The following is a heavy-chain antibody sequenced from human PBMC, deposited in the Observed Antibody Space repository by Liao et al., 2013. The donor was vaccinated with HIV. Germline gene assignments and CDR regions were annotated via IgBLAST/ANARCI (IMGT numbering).Heavy chain of an antibody. CDR1: GGSISSYY. CDR2: VTHSGGT. D-gene: IGHD5-12*01. Sequence: QVQLQESGPGLVKPSETLSLNCTVSGGSISSYYWTWIRQPPGKGLEWLGEVTHSGGTNHNPSLKSRLTISVDTSKNQVSLKLDSVTAADTAVYYCARGRTVATTPLAYWGQGTLVTVSS. CDR3: ARGRTVATTPLAY. V-gene: IGHV4-59*12. J-gene: IGHJ4*02.